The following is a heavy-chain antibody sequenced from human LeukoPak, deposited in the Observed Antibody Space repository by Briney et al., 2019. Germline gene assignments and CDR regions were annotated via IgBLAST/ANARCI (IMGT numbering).Heavy chain of an antibody. V-gene: IGHV1-69*06. Sequence: VKVSCKASGGTFSSYAISWVRQAPGQGLEWMGGIIPIFGTANYAQKFQGRVTMTEDTSTDTAYMELSSLRSEDTAVYYCATDAYYDSSGYYLYWGQGTLVTVSS. CDR1: GGTFSSYA. J-gene: IGHJ4*02. CDR2: IIPIFGTA. CDR3: ATDAYYDSSGYYLY. D-gene: IGHD3-22*01.